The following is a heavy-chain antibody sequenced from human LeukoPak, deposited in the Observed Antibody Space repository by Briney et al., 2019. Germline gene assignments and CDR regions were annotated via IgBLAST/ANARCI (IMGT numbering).Heavy chain of an antibody. D-gene: IGHD5-24*01. CDR2: TNPSGGST. CDR3: ARGGKGNADGYNQALDY. J-gene: IGHJ4*02. V-gene: IGHV1-46*01. Sequence: ASVKVSCEASGYTFTNYYIHWVRQAPGQGLEWMGITNPSGGSTTYAQEFQGRVTMTRDTSTSTVYMELSSLRSEDTAVYYCARGGKGNADGYNQALDYWGQGTLVTVSS. CDR1: GYTFTNYY.